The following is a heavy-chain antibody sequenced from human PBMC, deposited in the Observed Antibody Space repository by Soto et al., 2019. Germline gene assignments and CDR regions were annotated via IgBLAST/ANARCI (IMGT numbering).Heavy chain of an antibody. CDR1: GYTFTSYY. J-gene: IGHJ2*01. V-gene: IGHV1-46*03. Sequence: QVQLVQSGAEVKKPGASVEVSCKASGYTFTSYYMHWVRQAPGQGLEWMGIINPSGGSTSYAQKLQGRVTMTRDTSTSTVYMELSSLRSEDTAVYYCAREYGSGSYSHYWYFDLWGRGTLVTVSS. CDR2: INPSGGST. CDR3: AREYGSGSYSHYWYFDL. D-gene: IGHD3-10*01.